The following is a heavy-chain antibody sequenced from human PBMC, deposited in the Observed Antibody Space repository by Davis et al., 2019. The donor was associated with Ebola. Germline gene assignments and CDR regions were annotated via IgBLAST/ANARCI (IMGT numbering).Heavy chain of an antibody. J-gene: IGHJ5*02. CDR2: IIPIFGTA. CDR1: GGTFSSYA. CDR3: ARDLRGRYQLLSRGFDP. Sequence: AASVKVSCKASGGTFSSYAISWVRQAPGQGLEWMGGIIPIFGTANYAQKLQGRVTMTTDTSTSTAYMELRSLRSDDTAVYYCARDLRGRYQLLSRGFDPWGQGTLVTVSS. V-gene: IGHV1-69*05. D-gene: IGHD2-2*01.